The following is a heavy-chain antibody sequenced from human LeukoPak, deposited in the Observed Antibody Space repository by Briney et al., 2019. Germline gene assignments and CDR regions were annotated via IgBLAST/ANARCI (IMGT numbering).Heavy chain of an antibody. D-gene: IGHD3-3*01. J-gene: IGHJ4*02. CDR3: AKDRQTIAIFGVVNTPRANFDY. CDR2: IRSVGSNK. Sequence: PGGSLRLSCAASGFSFSRYDIHWVRPAPRKGLEWVAFIRSVGSNKNYADSVKGRFTISRDNFMSTVYLQMNSLRAENTAVYYCAKDRQTIAIFGVVNTPRANFDYWGQGTLVTVSS. CDR1: GFSFSRYD. V-gene: IGHV3-30*02.